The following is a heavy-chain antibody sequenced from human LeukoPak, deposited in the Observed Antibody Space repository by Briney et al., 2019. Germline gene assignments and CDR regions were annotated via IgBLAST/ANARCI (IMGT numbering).Heavy chain of an antibody. Sequence: ASVKVSCKTSGGTFLSHTFSWVRQAPGQGLEWMGWISAYNGNTNYAQKLQGRVTMTTDTSTSTAYMELRSLRSDDTAVYYCARVDIVVVPAAIESRVYYYYGMDVWGQGTTVTVSS. CDR3: ARVDIVVVPAAIESRVYYYYGMDV. CDR2: ISAYNGNT. V-gene: IGHV1-18*01. D-gene: IGHD2-2*03. J-gene: IGHJ6*02. CDR1: GGTFLSHT.